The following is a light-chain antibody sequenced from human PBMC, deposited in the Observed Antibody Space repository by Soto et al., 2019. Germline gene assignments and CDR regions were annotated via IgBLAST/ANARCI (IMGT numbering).Light chain of an antibody. V-gene: IGLV2-14*01. CDR3: SSYTSSSTVV. CDR2: DVS. CDR1: SSDVGGYNY. J-gene: IGLJ2*01. Sequence: QSVLTQPPSVSGSPGQSITISCTGTSSDVGGYNYVSWYQQHPGKAPKLMIYDVSNRPSGVSNRFSGSKSGNTASLTISGLQAEDEADYYCSSYTSSSTVVFGGGTKRTVL.